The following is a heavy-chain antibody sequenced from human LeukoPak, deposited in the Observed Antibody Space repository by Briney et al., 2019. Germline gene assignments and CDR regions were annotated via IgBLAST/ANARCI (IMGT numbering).Heavy chain of an antibody. J-gene: IGHJ4*02. CDR2: IDHRGNT. V-gene: IGHV4-59*08. Sequence: SETLSLTCTVSGGSINNYYWSWIRQPPGKGLEWIGYIDHRGNTNYNPSLKSRVIMSVDTSKNQFSLRLSSVTAADTAVYYCARHGTLDYWGQGTLVTVSS. CDR1: GGSINNYY. CDR3: ARHGTLDY. D-gene: IGHD1-26*01.